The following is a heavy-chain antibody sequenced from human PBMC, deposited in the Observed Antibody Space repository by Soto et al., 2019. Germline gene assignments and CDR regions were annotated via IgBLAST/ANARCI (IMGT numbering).Heavy chain of an antibody. J-gene: IGHJ6*02. CDR2: IIPIFGTA. D-gene: IGHD6-13*01. CDR1: GGTFSSYA. CDR3: ARRSYSSSWSVNYYYYGMDV. V-gene: IGHV1-69*13. Sequence: SVEVCCKDSGGTFSSYAISWVRQAPEQGLEWMGGIIPIFGTANYAQKFQGRVTITADESTSTAYMELSSLRSEDTAVYYCARRSYSSSWSVNYYYYGMDVWGQGTTVTVSS.